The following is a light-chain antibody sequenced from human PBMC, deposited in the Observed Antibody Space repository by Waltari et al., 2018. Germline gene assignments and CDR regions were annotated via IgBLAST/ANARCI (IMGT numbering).Light chain of an antibody. CDR1: QVVSKF. Sequence: VVLTQSPATLSLSPGERATLSCRASQVVSKFLAWFQQTPGQSPRRPVYDVSTRATGIPSRFSGSGPGPEFILTINSLEPEDFAVYYCQQYDRWPLTFGGGTKLEIK. J-gene: IGKJ4*01. V-gene: IGKV3D-11*01. CDR3: QQYDRWPLT. CDR2: DVS.